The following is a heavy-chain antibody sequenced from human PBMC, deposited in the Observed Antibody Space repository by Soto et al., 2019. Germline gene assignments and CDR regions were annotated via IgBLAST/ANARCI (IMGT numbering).Heavy chain of an antibody. V-gene: IGHV5-51*01. J-gene: IGHJ5*02. CDR1: GYRFTSYW. D-gene: IGHD3-22*01. CDR2: IFPSDSDT. CDR3: ARKDKSGYFNWFDP. Sequence: PGESLKTSCKVSGYRFTSYWVAWVRQRPGKGLEWMGIIFPSDSDTRYSPSFQGQVTISADRSTSTVFLQWASLKASDTAVYFCARKDKSGYFNWFDPWGQGTLVTVSS.